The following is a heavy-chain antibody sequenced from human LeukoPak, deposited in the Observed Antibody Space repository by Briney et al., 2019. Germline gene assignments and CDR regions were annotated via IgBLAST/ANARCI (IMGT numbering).Heavy chain of an antibody. CDR1: GFTFSNYW. D-gene: IGHD6-19*01. CDR3: ARNLPRISYSIGGYRDFDY. J-gene: IGHJ4*02. Sequence: GGSQRLSCVASGFTFSNYWMSWVRQAPGKGLEWVANIKEDGSDKYYVDSVKGRFTISRDNAKNSLYLQMNSLRAEDTAVYYCARNLPRISYSIGGYRDFDYWGQGTLVTVSS. CDR2: IKEDGSDK. V-gene: IGHV3-7*01.